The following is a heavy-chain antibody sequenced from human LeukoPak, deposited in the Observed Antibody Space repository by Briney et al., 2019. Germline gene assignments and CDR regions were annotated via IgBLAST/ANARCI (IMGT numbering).Heavy chain of an antibody. CDR2: INPTGGST. V-gene: IGHV1-46*01. Sequence: GASVKVSCKASGCTFTSYYMNWVRQAPGQGLEWMGIINPTGGSTSYAQKFQGRVTMTRDTSTSTVYMELSSLRSEDTAVYYCARGLTFGGVTNDAFDIWGQGTMVTVSS. D-gene: IGHD3-16*01. CDR3: ARGLTFGGVTNDAFDI. CDR1: GCTFTSYY. J-gene: IGHJ3*02.